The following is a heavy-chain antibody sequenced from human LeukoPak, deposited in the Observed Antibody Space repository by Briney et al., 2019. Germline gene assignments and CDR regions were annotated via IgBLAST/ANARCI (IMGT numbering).Heavy chain of an antibody. J-gene: IGHJ5*02. CDR3: ARHEYSGSYYGLSWFDP. CDR2: IYYSGST. CDR1: GGSISSSGYY. D-gene: IGHD1-26*01. Sequence: SETLSLTCTVSGGSISSSGYYWGWIRQPPGKGLEWNASIYYSGSTYYNPSLKSRVTISVDTSKNQLSLKLSSLTAADTAVYYCARHEYSGSYYGLSWFDPWGQGTLVTVSS. V-gene: IGHV4-39*01.